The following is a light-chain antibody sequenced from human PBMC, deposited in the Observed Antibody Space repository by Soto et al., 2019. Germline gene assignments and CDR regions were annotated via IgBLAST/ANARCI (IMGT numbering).Light chain of an antibody. CDR2: GAS. CDR3: QHYGSSSYT. CDR1: QSVSRTY. J-gene: IGKJ2*01. Sequence: DIVLTQSPGTLSLSPGERATLSCRVSQSVSRTYLAWYQQKPGQAPRILIFGASNRATGIPDRFSGSGSGTDFTLTISRLEPEDCAVYYCQHYGSSSYTFGQGTKLEIK. V-gene: IGKV3-20*01.